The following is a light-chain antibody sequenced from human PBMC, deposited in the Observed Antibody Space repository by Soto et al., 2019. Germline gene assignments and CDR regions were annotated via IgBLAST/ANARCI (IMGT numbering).Light chain of an antibody. J-gene: IGLJ2*01. CDR2: GNT. Sequence: QSVLTQPPSVSGAPGQRVTISCTGSSSNIGAGYDVHWYQQLPGAAPKLLIYGNTNRPSGVPDRFSGSKSGTSASLAITGLQAEDEADYHCQSYDTSLSGYVVSGGGTKLTVL. CDR1: SSNIGAGYD. CDR3: QSYDTSLSGYVV. V-gene: IGLV1-40*01.